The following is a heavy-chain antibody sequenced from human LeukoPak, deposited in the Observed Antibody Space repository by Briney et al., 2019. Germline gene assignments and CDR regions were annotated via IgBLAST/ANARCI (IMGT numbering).Heavy chain of an antibody. CDR3: ARVGGSGSYYPYYYMDV. J-gene: IGHJ6*03. V-gene: IGHV4-4*02. CDR1: GGSISSSNW. CDR2: IYHSGST. D-gene: IGHD3-10*01. Sequence: SGTLSLTCAVSGGSISSSNWWSWVRQPPGKGLEWIGEIYHSGSTNYNPSLKSRVTISVDKSKNQFSLKLSSVTAADTAVYYCARVGGSGSYYPYYYMDVWGKGTTVTVSS.